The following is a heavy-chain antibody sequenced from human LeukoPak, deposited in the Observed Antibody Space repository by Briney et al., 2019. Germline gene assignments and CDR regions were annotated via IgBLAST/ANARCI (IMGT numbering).Heavy chain of an antibody. CDR3: ARILGGGPYYFDY. Sequence: SETLSLTCTVSGGSISSYYWSWIRQPPGKGLEWIGYIYYSGSTNYNPSLKSRVTISVGTSKNQSSLKLSSVTAADTAVYYCARILGGGPYYFDYWGQGTLVTVSS. D-gene: IGHD3-16*01. J-gene: IGHJ4*02. CDR2: IYYSGST. CDR1: GGSISSYY. V-gene: IGHV4-59*01.